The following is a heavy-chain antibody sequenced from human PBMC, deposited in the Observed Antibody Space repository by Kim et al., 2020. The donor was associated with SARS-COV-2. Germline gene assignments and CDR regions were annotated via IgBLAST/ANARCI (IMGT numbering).Heavy chain of an antibody. V-gene: IGHV3-9*01. CDR2: ISWNSGSI. CDR3: AKDDYYGSGSYFLGGYFDL. Sequence: GGSLRLSCAASGFTFDDYAMHWVRQAPGKGLEWVSGISWNSGSIGYADSVKGRFTISRDNAKNSLYLQMNSLRAEDTALYYCAKDDYYGSGSYFLGGYFDLWGRGTLVTVSS. J-gene: IGHJ2*01. D-gene: IGHD3-10*01. CDR1: GFTFDDYA.